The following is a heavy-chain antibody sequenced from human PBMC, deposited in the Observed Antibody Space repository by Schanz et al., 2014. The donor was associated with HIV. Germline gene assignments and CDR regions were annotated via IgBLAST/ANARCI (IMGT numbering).Heavy chain of an antibody. CDR2: ISESGGRT. D-gene: IGHD3-22*01. CDR1: GFTFSNYA. CDR3: AKAEYDSRGNSQSHFDY. Sequence: VQLVESGGGLVQPGGSLRLSCAASGFTFSNYAMSWVRQAPGKGLEWVSSISESGGRTYYADSVNGRFTISRDNSKNTLYLQMTTLRTEDTAVYYCAKAEYDSRGNSQSHFDYWGQGTLVTVSS. J-gene: IGHJ4*02. V-gene: IGHV3-23*04.